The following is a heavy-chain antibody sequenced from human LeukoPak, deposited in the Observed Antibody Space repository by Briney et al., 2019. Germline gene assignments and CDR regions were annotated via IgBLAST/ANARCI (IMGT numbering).Heavy chain of an antibody. Sequence: PGGSLRLSCAASGFTFSDSSMNWVRQAPGKGLEWVSSITSSSSYISYADSVKGRFTISRDNAKNSLFLQMNSLRAEDTAVYFCARVRGGYYFDYWGQGTLVTVSS. CDR3: ARVRGGYYFDY. J-gene: IGHJ4*02. CDR1: GFTFSDSS. CDR2: ITSSSSYI. D-gene: IGHD5-24*01. V-gene: IGHV3-21*01.